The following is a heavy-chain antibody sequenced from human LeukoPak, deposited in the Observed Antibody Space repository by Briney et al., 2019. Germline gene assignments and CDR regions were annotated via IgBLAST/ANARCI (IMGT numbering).Heavy chain of an antibody. D-gene: IGHD6-13*01. J-gene: IGHJ3*01. V-gene: IGHV3-30-3*01. CDR2: ISYDGSNK. CDR3: AKDRSSSSWFDGYDF. CDR1: GFTFSSYA. Sequence: GGSLRLSCAASGFTFSSYAMHWVRQAPGKGLEWVAVISYDGSNKYYADSVKGRFTISRDNSKNTLYLQMNSLRAEDTAVYYRAKDRSSSSWFDGYDFWGQGTMVTVSS.